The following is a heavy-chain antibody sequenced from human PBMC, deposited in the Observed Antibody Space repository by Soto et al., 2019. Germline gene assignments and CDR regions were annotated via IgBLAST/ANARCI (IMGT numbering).Heavy chain of an antibody. CDR2: ISHDGNEK. D-gene: IGHD6-19*01. CDR3: AKDLYTSGWYNYFDP. CDR1: RFTLSNCG. V-gene: IGHV3-30*18. J-gene: IGHJ5*02. Sequence: VQLVESGGGVVQPGGSLILSCAASRFTLSNCGMHWVRQAPGRGLEWVAMISHDGNEKHYIDSVKGRFTISRDDSKNTLYLQMNSLRPEDTAVYYCAKDLYTSGWYNYFDPWGQGTLVTVSS.